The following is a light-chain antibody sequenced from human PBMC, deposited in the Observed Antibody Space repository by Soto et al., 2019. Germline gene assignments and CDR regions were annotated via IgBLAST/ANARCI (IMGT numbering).Light chain of an antibody. CDR3: QQYDNLLIT. CDR1: QDISNY. J-gene: IGKJ5*01. V-gene: IGKV1-33*01. Sequence: DIQMTQSPYSLSASVGDKVTITCQASQDISNYLNWYQQKPGKAPKLLIYDASNLETGVPSRFSGSGSGTAFTFTISSLQPEDIATYYCQQYDNLLITFGQGTRLEIK. CDR2: DAS.